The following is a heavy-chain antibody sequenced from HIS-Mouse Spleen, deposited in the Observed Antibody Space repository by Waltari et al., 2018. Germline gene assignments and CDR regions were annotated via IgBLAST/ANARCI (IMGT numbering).Heavy chain of an antibody. CDR1: GGSISSSSYY. CDR2: IYYSGST. CDR3: ARDGYSGYGHDAFDI. V-gene: IGHV4-39*07. J-gene: IGHJ3*02. Sequence: QLQLQESGPGLVKPSETLSLTCTVSGGSISSSSYYWGWIRQPPGKGLEWIGSIYYSGSTSSNPSLKSRVTISVDTSKNQFSLKLSSVTAADTAVYYCARDGYSGYGHDAFDIWGQGTMVTVSP. D-gene: IGHD5-12*01.